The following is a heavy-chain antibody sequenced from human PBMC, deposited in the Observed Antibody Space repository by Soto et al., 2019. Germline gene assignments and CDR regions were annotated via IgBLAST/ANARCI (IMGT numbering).Heavy chain of an antibody. V-gene: IGHV4-30-2*01. CDR1: GGSISSGGYS. J-gene: IGHJ6*01. Sequence: KASETLSLTCAVSGGSISSGGYSWSCIRQPPGKGLEWIGYIYHSGSTYYNPSLKSRVTISLDTSKNQFSLNLSSVAAADTTVSNRARVGSRQCYCCKDVWGRRPTVTVSS. CDR2: IYHSGST. CDR3: ARVGSRQCYCCKDV.